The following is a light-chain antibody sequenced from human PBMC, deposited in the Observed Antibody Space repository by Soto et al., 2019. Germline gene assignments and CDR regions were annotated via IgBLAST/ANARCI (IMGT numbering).Light chain of an antibody. CDR1: SSDVGGYNF. CDR2: EVS. CDR3: SSYTSGSTLV. Sequence: QAVVTQPASVSGSPGQSITISCTGTSSDVGGYNFVSWYQQLPGKAPKLIISEVSNRPSGISNRFSGSKSGNTASLTISGLQTDDEADYYCSSYTSGSTLVFGGGTKLTVL. J-gene: IGLJ2*01. V-gene: IGLV2-14*01.